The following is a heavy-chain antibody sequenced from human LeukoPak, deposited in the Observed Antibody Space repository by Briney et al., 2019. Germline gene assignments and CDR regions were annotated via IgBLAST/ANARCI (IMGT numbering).Heavy chain of an antibody. V-gene: IGHV1-18*01. CDR1: GYTFTSYG. J-gene: IGHJ1*01. D-gene: IGHD3-22*01. CDR2: ISAYNGNT. Sequence: ASVKVSCKASGYTFTSYGISWVRQAPGQGLEWMGWISAYNGNTNYAQKLQGRVTMTTDTSTSTAYMELRSLRSDDTAVYYCAKDLITMMAHLPKYFQHWGQGTLVTVSS. CDR3: AKDLITMMAHLPKYFQH.